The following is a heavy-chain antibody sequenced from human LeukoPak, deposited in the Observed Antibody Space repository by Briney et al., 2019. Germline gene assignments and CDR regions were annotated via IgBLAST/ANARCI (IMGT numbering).Heavy chain of an antibody. Sequence: SETLSLTCTVSGYSISSGYYWGWIRQPPGKGLEWIGSIYHSGSTYYNPSLKSRVTISVDTSKNQFSLKLSSVTAADTAVYYCARDSTSHYRFDYWGQGTLVTVSS. CDR3: ARDSTSHYRFDY. CDR2: IYHSGST. CDR1: GYSISSGYY. J-gene: IGHJ4*02. V-gene: IGHV4-38-2*02. D-gene: IGHD1-1*01.